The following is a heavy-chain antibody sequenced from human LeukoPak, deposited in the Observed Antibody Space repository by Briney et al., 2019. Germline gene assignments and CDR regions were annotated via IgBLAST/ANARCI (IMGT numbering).Heavy chain of an antibody. CDR3: ARSRRYCSGGGCFAFYFDY. J-gene: IGHJ4*02. Sequence: GGSLRLSWAVSAFTSISYSMNGVRQAPGKGLEWVSSISSSSSYIYYADSVKGRFTISRGNAKNSLYLQMNSLRAEDTAVYYCARSRRYCSGGGCFAFYFDYWGQGTLVTVSS. V-gene: IGHV3-21*01. CDR2: ISSSSSYI. D-gene: IGHD2-15*01. CDR1: AFTSISYS.